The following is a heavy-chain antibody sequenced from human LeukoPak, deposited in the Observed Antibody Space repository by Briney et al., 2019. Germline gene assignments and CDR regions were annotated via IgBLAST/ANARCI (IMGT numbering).Heavy chain of an antibody. D-gene: IGHD1-26*01. CDR3: AKDPQRGSPYYFDY. Sequence: GGSLRLSCAASGFTFTSYAMSWVRQAPGKGLEWVSSISGSGGSTFYVDSVKGRFTISRDNTKNALYLQMNSLRAEDTALYYCAKDPQRGSPYYFDYWGQGTLVTVSS. CDR2: ISGSGGST. CDR1: GFTFTSYA. V-gene: IGHV3-23*01. J-gene: IGHJ4*02.